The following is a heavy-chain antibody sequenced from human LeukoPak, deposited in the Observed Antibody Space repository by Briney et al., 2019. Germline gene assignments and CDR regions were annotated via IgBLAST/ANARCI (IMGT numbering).Heavy chain of an antibody. J-gene: IGHJ4*02. CDR3: ARAPLNSMIRGLGYFDY. V-gene: IGHV4-59*01. CDR1: GGSISSNY. CDR2: ISYTGST. D-gene: IGHD3-10*01. Sequence: SETLSLTCTVSGGSISSNYWSWIRQPPGKGLEWIGYISYTGSTNYNPSLKSRVTISLDTSKNQFSLKLSSVTAADTAGYYCARAPLNSMIRGLGYFDYWGQGTLVTVSS.